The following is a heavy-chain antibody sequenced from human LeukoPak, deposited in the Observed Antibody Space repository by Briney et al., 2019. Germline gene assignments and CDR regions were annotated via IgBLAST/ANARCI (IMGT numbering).Heavy chain of an antibody. Sequence: KTSETLSLTCAVYGGSFSGYYWTWIRQPPGKGLEWIGEINHSGSTNYNPSLKSRVTISVDTSKNQLSLDLTSATAADTAVYYCAREYSSFDYWGQGILVTVSS. CDR1: GGSFSGYY. V-gene: IGHV4-34*01. CDR2: INHSGST. D-gene: IGHD6-13*01. J-gene: IGHJ4*02. CDR3: AREYSSFDY.